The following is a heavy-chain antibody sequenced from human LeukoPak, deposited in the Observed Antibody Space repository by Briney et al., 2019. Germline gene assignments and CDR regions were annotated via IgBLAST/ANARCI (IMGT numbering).Heavy chain of an antibody. CDR3: AKALGPYYAPHGASFAFDI. J-gene: IGHJ3*02. Sequence: GGSLRLSCAASGFTFSSYWMSWVRQAPGKGLEWVANIKQDGSEKYYVDSVKGRFTISRDNAKNSLYLQMNSLRAEDTAVYYCAKALGPYYAPHGASFAFDIWGQGTMVTVSS. D-gene: IGHD1-26*01. V-gene: IGHV3-7*01. CDR2: IKQDGSEK. CDR1: GFTFSSYW.